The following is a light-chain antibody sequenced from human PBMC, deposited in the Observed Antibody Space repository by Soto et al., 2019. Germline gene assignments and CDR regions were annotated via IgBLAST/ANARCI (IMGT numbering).Light chain of an antibody. CDR2: DVS. J-gene: IGKJ4*01. CDR1: QAISGS. CDR3: QQRSNWLT. Sequence: DIQMTQSPSTLSASVGDRVTITCRASQAISGSLAWYQHQPGKAPKLLIYDVSTLETGVPSRFSGFGSGTEFTLSISSLQPDDFGTYYCQQRSNWLTFGGGTKVDIK. V-gene: IGKV1-5*01.